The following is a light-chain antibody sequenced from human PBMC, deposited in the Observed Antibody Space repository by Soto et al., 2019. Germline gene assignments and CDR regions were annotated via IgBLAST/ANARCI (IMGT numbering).Light chain of an antibody. J-gene: IGKJ4*02. Sequence: DIQMPQSPSSLSASVGDRVTITCQASQDISNYLKWYQQKPRKAPKLLIYDASNLETGVPSRFSGSGSGTDFTFTISSLQPEDIATYYCQQYDNLLTFGGGTKVEIK. CDR3: QQYDNLLT. CDR2: DAS. CDR1: QDISNY. V-gene: IGKV1-33*01.